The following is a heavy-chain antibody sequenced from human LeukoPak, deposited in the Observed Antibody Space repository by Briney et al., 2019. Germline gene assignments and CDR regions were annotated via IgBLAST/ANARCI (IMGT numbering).Heavy chain of an antibody. J-gene: IGHJ4*03. CDR1: GGSFSRYY. D-gene: IGHD5-24*01. CDR2: IDHRGDT. V-gene: IGHV4-34*01. CDR3: ARGATISETGYFDF. Sequence: SETLSLTCAVYGGSFSRYYWSWIRQSPGKGLEWIAEIDHRGDTNYNPSVKSRVTISVDTSKNQLSLKVRSLSAADTAVYYCARGATISETGYFDFWGQGTLVTVSS.